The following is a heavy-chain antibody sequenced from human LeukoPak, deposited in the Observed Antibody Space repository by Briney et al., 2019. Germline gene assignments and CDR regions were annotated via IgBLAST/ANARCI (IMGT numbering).Heavy chain of an antibody. D-gene: IGHD3-3*01. CDR3: ARSGYYYYYYGMDV. J-gene: IGHJ6*02. Sequence: SETLSLTCTVSGGSISSYYWSWIRQPPGKGLEWIGYIYYSGSTNYNPSLKSRVTISVDTSKNQFSLKLSSVTAADTAVYYRARSGYYYYYYGMDVWGQGTTVTVSS. CDR2: IYYSGST. CDR1: GGSISSYY. V-gene: IGHV4-59*01.